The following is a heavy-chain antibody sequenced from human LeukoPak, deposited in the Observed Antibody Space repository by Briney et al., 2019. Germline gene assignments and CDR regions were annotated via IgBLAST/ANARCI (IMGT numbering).Heavy chain of an antibody. CDR2: IYYSGST. J-gene: IGHJ6*03. V-gene: IGHV4-59*08. Sequence: PSETLSLTCTVSGGSISTYYWSWIRQPPGKGLVWIGYIYYSGSTSYNPSLKSRVTISVDTSKNQFSLKLTSVTAADTAVYYCATCSGGYYSYYYYMDVWGKGTTVTVSS. CDR3: ATCSGGYYSYYYYMDV. CDR1: GGSISTYY. D-gene: IGHD6-25*01.